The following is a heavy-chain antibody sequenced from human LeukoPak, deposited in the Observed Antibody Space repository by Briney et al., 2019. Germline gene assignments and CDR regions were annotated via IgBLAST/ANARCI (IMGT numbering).Heavy chain of an antibody. CDR2: IYSGGTT. V-gene: IGHV3-66*01. J-gene: IGHJ4*02. D-gene: IGHD3-9*01. CDR1: GFTFSSYW. CDR3: ARERRPEDFDWLSYFDY. Sequence: GGSLRLSYEASGFTFSSYWMHWVRQAPGKGLEWVSVIYSGGTTYYADSVKGRFTISRDNSKNTLYLQMNSLRAEDTAVYYCARERRPEDFDWLSYFDYWGQGILVTVSS.